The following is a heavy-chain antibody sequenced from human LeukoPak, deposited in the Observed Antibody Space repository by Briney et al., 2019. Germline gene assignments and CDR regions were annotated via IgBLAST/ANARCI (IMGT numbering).Heavy chain of an antibody. CDR1: GGSISGYY. Sequence: SETLSLTCTVSGGSISGYYWSWIRQPAGKGLEWIGEINHSGSTNYNPSLKSRVTISVDTSKNQFSLKLSSVTAADTAVYYCANGSGSFYAFDIWGQGTMVTVSS. D-gene: IGHD3-10*01. V-gene: IGHV4-34*01. CDR3: ANGSGSFYAFDI. CDR2: INHSGST. J-gene: IGHJ3*02.